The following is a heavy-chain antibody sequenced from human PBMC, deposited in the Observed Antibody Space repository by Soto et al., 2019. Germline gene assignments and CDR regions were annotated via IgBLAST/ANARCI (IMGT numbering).Heavy chain of an antibody. D-gene: IGHD3-9*01. V-gene: IGHV3-33*01. J-gene: IGHJ4*02. CDR2: IWYDGSNK. CDR1: GFTFSSYG. CDR3: ARGDFDWLHSIDY. Sequence: GGSLRLSCAASGFTFSSYGMHWVRQAPGKGLEWVAVIWYDGSNKYYADSVKGRFTISRDNSKNTLYLQMNSLRAEDTAVYYCARGDFDWLHSIDYWGQGTLVTVSS.